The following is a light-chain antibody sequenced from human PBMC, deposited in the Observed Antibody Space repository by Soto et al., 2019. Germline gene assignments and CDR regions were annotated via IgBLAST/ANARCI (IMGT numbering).Light chain of an antibody. CDR1: QSITNKY. CDR2: GAS. V-gene: IGKV3-20*01. Sequence: EIVLTQSPDTLSLSPGERATFSCRATQSITNKYVAWYQQKAGQAPRLLIYGASTRATGIPDRFRGSGSGTDFTLSITRLEPEDFAVYYCHQYLDSPNTFGQGTNLDIK. CDR3: HQYLDSPNT. J-gene: IGKJ2*01.